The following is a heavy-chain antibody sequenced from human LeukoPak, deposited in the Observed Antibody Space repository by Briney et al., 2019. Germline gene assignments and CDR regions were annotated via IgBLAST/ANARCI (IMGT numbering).Heavy chain of an antibody. D-gene: IGHD3-10*01. CDR3: ATHHYGSGGNY. CDR1: GGSISSGGYY. V-gene: IGHV4-31*03. Sequence: PSQTLSLTCTVSGGSISSGGYYWSSIRQHPGKGLEWIGYIYYSGSTYYNPSLKSRVTISVDTSKNQFSLKLSSVTAADTAVYYCATHHYGSGGNYWGQGTLVTVSS. J-gene: IGHJ4*02. CDR2: IYYSGST.